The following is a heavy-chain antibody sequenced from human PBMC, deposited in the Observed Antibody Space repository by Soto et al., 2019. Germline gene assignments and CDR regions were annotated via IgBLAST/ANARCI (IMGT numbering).Heavy chain of an antibody. CDR2: THAYNGNT. J-gene: IGHJ4*02. CDR3: ARVGMKNYDFWSGYVDH. D-gene: IGHD3-3*01. V-gene: IGHV1-18*04. Sequence: QVQLVQSGGEVKKPGASVKVSCKASGYTFISYGITWVRQAPGQGLEWMGWTHAYNGNTNYAQNLQGRVTMTTDTSTSTASIELRSMRSDDTAVDFCARVGMKNYDFWSGYVDHWGQGTLITVSS. CDR1: GYTFISYG.